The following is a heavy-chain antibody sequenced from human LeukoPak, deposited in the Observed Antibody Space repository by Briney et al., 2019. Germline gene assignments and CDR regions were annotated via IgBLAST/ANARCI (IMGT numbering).Heavy chain of an antibody. CDR3: TRGSIAYYYMDV. D-gene: IGHD3-22*01. CDR1: GVSMSSYF. CDR2: IYYSGST. V-gene: IGHV4-59*01. Sequence: SETLSLTCTVSGVSMSSYFWSWIRQPPGKGLEWIGNIYYSGSTNYNPSLKSRVTISVDTSKNQFSLKLSSVTAADTAVYYCTRGSIAYYYMDVWGKGTTVTISS. J-gene: IGHJ6*03.